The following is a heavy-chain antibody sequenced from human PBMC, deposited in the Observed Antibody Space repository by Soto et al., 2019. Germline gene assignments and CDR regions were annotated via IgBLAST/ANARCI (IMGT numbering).Heavy chain of an antibody. CDR1: GFSLSSTRMA. Sequence: QITLKESGPTLVKPTQTLTLTCTFSGFSLSSTRMAVGWIRQPPGKALEWLALIYWDDDKRYSPFLKSRLTITKDTSKNQVVLTISNMDPGDTARYYCAHIVVAGLGYYFDYWGQGTLVTVSS. CDR3: AHIVVAGLGYYFDY. V-gene: IGHV2-5*02. D-gene: IGHD6-19*01. J-gene: IGHJ4*02. CDR2: IYWDDDK.